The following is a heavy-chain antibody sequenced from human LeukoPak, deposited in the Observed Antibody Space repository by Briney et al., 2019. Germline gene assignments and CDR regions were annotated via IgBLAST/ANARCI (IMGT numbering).Heavy chain of an antibody. V-gene: IGHV5-51*01. CDR2: IDPGDSDA. Sequence: GESLKISCKGSGYSFSTYWIAWVRQMPGKGLEWMGIIDPGDSDARYSPSFQGQVTISADKSISTAYLQWSSLQASDTAMYYCARHNREYSSDTPLDYWGPGTLVTVSS. D-gene: IGHD3-22*01. J-gene: IGHJ4*02. CDR1: GYSFSTYW. CDR3: ARHNREYSSDTPLDY.